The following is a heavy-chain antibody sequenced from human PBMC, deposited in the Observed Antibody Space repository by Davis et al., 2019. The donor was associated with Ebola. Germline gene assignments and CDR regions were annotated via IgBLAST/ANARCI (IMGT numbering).Heavy chain of an antibody. V-gene: IGHV3-9*03. CDR3: AKGLQRSLYGMDV. D-gene: IGHD4-11*01. J-gene: IGHJ6*02. Sequence: LSLTCGASGFTFDDYAMHWVRQVPGKGLEWVSGISWNSDSIAYADSVKGRFTISRDNARNSLYLEMNSLRVEDMALYYCAKGLQRSLYGMDVWGQGTTVTVSS. CDR1: GFTFDDYA. CDR2: ISWNSDSI.